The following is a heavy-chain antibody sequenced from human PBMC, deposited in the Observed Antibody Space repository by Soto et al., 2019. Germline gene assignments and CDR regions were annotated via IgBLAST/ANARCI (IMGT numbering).Heavy chain of an antibody. D-gene: IGHD3-3*01. CDR2: IYYSGST. CDR3: ARFYDFWSGYYRWFDP. J-gene: IGHJ5*02. V-gene: IGHV4-61*01. Sequence: QVRLQESGPGLVKPSETLSLTCTVSGGSVSSGSYYWSWIRQPPGKGLEWIGYIYYSGSTNYNPSLKSRVTISVDTSKNQFSLKLSSVTAADTAVYYCARFYDFWSGYYRWFDPWGQGTLVTVSS. CDR1: GGSVSSGSYY.